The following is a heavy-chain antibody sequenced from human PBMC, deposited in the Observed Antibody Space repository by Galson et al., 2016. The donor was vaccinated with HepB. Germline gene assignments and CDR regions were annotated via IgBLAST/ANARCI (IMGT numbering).Heavy chain of an antibody. CDR1: GYTFTSNH. CDR3: ARERGGKPGVWRGWLFDY. CDR2: ITPSNGAT. Sequence: SVKVSCKASGYTFTSNHIHWVRQVPGQGLERVGIITPSNGATASAQRFQGRVTMSRDTSTTTVFMELGGLRSEDTAIYYCARERGGKPGVWRGWLFDYWGQGTLVSVSS. D-gene: IGHD3-3*01. J-gene: IGHJ4*02. V-gene: IGHV1-46*01.